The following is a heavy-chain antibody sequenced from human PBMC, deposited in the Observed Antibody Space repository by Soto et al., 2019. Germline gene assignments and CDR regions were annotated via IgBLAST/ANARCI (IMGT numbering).Heavy chain of an antibody. CDR1: GYTFTSYA. CDR2: INAGNGNT. D-gene: IGHD2-15*01. J-gene: IGHJ6*03. CDR3: ARVGTNGYCSGGSCRAGYYMDV. V-gene: IGHV1-3*01. Sequence: QVQLVQSGAEVKKPGASVKVSCKASGYTFTSYAMHWVRQAPGQRLEWMGWINAGNGNTKYSQKFQGRVTITRDTSASTAYMELSSLRSEDTAVYYCARVGTNGYCSGGSCRAGYYMDVWGKGTTVTVSS.